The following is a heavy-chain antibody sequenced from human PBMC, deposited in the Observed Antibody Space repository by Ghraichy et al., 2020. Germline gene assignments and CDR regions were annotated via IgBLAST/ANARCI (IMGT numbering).Heavy chain of an antibody. V-gene: IGHV3-43*01. Sequence: GGSLRLSCAASGFSFDDYTMHWVRQGPEKGLEWVSLITWDGGTTDYADSGKGRFTISRDNSKHSLYLQMNSLKTEDTALYYCAKEGSSTRPFDSWGQGTLVTVSS. CDR1: GFSFDDYT. CDR2: ITWDGGTT. D-gene: IGHD2-2*01. J-gene: IGHJ4*02. CDR3: AKEGSSTRPFDS.